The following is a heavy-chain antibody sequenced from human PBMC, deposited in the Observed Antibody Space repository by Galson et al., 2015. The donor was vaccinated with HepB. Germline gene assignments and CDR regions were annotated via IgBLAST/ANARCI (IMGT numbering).Heavy chain of an antibody. V-gene: IGHV3-23*01. CDR3: AKGTRSSSRYHGMDV. J-gene: IGHJ6*02. CDR2: ISGTGDGT. D-gene: IGHD6-6*01. Sequence: SLRLSCAASGFTFSVYAMYWVRQAPGKGLEWVSVISGTGDGTYYADSVTGRFTISRDNSMNTVYLQMNSLRVEDTALYYCAKGTRSSSRYHGMDVWGQGTTVSVFS. CDR1: GFTFSVYA.